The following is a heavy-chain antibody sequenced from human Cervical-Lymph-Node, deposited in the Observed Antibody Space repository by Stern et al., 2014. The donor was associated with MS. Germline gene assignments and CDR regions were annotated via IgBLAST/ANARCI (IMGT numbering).Heavy chain of an antibody. J-gene: IGHJ4*02. CDR1: GFSLRTSGVG. CDR3: AHRLCNGGSCYFDY. V-gene: IGHV2-5*02. CDR2: IYWDDDK. D-gene: IGHD2-15*01. Sequence: QVTLKESGPTLVKPTQTLTLTCTFSGFSLRTSGVGVGWIRQPPGKALEWLALIYWDDDKRYIPSLKSRLTITKDPSKNQVVLTMTDMDPVDTATYYCAHRLCNGGSCYFDYWGQGTLVTVSS.